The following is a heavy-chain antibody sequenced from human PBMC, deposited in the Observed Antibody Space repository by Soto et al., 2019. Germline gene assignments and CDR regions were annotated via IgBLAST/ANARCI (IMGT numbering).Heavy chain of an antibody. Sequence: QVQLQQWGAGLLKPSETLSLTCAVYGGSFSGYYWSWIRQPPGKGLEWIGEINHSGSTNYNPSLKSRVTISVDTSKNQFSLKLSSVTDADTAVYYCARRRPPTTRYNWFDPWGQGTLVTVSS. CDR1: GGSFSGYY. CDR2: INHSGST. J-gene: IGHJ5*02. V-gene: IGHV4-34*01. CDR3: ARRRPPTTRYNWFDP. D-gene: IGHD1-1*01.